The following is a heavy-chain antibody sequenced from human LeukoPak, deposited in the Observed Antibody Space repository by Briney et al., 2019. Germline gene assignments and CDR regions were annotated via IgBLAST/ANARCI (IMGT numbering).Heavy chain of an antibody. CDR1: GYTFTGYY. J-gene: IGHJ4*02. D-gene: IGHD3-16*01. V-gene: IGHV1-2*02. Sequence: ASVKVSCKASGYTFTGYYMHWVRQAPGQGLEWMGWINPNSGGTNYAQKFQGRVTMTRDTSISTAYMELSRLRSDDTAVYYCARDGSYGGAYYFDYWGQGTLVTVSS. CDR2: INPNSGGT. CDR3: ARDGSYGGAYYFDY.